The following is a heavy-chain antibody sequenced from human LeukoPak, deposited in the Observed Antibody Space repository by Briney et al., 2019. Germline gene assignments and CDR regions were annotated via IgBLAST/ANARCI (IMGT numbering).Heavy chain of an antibody. Sequence: GGSLRLSCAASGFTSSSYAMHWVRQAPGKGLEWVAVISYDGSNKYYADSVKGRFTFSRDNSKNTLYLQMNSLRAEDTAVYYCARGPYYDFWSGYSEPAYYYYYMDVWGKGTTVTVSS. CDR2: ISYDGSNK. CDR3: ARGPYYDFWSGYSEPAYYYYYMDV. D-gene: IGHD3-3*01. V-gene: IGHV3-30*04. J-gene: IGHJ6*03. CDR1: GFTSSSYA.